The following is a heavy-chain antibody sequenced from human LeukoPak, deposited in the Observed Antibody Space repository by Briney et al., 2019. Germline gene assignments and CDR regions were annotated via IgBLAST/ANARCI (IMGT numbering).Heavy chain of an antibody. V-gene: IGHV3-48*03. D-gene: IGHD3-22*01. CDR2: ISGSGETR. Sequence: PGGSLTLSCAASGFTFSYYEMNWVRQAPGKGLEWISYISGSGETRSYADSVRGRFTISRDNANYSLNLQLNSLRAEDTAVYYCARDLHTSGSIALDSWGQGILVIVSS. CDR1: GFTFSYYE. J-gene: IGHJ4*02. CDR3: ARDLHTSGSIALDS.